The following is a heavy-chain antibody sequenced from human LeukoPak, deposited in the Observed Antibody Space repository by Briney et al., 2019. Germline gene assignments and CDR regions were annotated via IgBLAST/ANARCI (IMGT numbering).Heavy chain of an antibody. V-gene: IGHV3-23*01. D-gene: IGHD1-1*01. CDR3: AKVNGWAGSYYYYYMDV. CDR1: GFTFSSYA. Sequence: GGSLRLSCAASGFTFSSYAMSWVRQAPGKGLEWVSAISGSGGSTYYADSVKGRFTTSRDNSKNTLYLQMNSLRAEDTAVYYCAKVNGWAGSYYYYYMDVWGKGTTVTVSS. J-gene: IGHJ6*03. CDR2: ISGSGGST.